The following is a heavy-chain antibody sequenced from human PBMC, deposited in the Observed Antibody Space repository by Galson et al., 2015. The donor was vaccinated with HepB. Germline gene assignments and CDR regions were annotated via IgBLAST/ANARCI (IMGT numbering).Heavy chain of an antibody. CDR2: IKQDGSEK. Sequence: SLRLSCAASGFTFSSYWMSWVRQAPGKGLEWVANIKQDGSEKYYVDSVKGRFTISRDNAKNSLYLQMNSLRAEDTAVYYCARDKAFLWVSGSNGMDVWGQGTTVTVSS. D-gene: IGHD3-10*01. CDR1: GFTFSSYW. J-gene: IGHJ6*02. V-gene: IGHV3-7*03. CDR3: ARDKAFLWVSGSNGMDV.